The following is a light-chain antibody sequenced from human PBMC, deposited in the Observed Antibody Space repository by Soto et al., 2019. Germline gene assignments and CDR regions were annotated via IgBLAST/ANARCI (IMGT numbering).Light chain of an antibody. J-gene: IGLJ1*01. V-gene: IGLV2-14*01. CDR3: SSYTSSSTLV. CDR1: SSDVGGYNY. CDR2: EVS. Sequence: QSALTQPASVSGSPGQSITISCTGTSSDVGGYNYVSWYPQHPGKAPKLMIYEVSNRPTGVSNRFSGSKSGNTASLTISGLQADDEADYYCSSYTSSSTLVFGPGTKLTVL.